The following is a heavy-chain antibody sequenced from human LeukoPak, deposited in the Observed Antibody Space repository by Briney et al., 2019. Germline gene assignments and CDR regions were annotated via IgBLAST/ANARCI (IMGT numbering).Heavy chain of an antibody. CDR1: GGSINSSSYY. CDR3: ARLGYSGYDYYFDY. Sequence: SETLSLTCIVTGGSINSSSYYWGWIRQLPGKGLEYIGTIYYSGSTYYNPSLKSRVTISIDTSKNQFSLKLSSVTAADTAVYYCARLGYSGYDYYFDYWGQRTRVTVSS. CDR2: IYYSGST. D-gene: IGHD5-12*01. V-gene: IGHV4-39*01. J-gene: IGHJ4*02.